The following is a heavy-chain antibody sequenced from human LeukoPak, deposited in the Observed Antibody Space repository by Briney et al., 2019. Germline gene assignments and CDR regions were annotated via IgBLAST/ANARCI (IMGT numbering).Heavy chain of an antibody. Sequence: PGRSLRLSCAASGFTFDDYAMYWVRQAPGKGLEWVSRISWNSGSIGYADSVKGRFTISRDNAKNSLYLQMNSLRAEDTALYYCAKDIVLSSSGRGAFDIWGQGTMVIVSS. D-gene: IGHD6-19*01. CDR3: AKDIVLSSSGRGAFDI. J-gene: IGHJ3*02. CDR2: ISWNSGSI. V-gene: IGHV3-9*01. CDR1: GFTFDDYA.